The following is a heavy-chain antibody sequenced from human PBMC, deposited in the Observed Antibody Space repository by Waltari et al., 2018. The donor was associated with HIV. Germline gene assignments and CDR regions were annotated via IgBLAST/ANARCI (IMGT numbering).Heavy chain of an antibody. D-gene: IGHD6-13*01. CDR3: VKEHQYSHTWYSYYGMDV. J-gene: IGHJ6*02. CDR1: GFTFCHFG. V-gene: IGHV3-23*01. CDR2: ISVSGGNT. Sequence: EVQLLESGGGLVQTGGSLRPSCAASGFTFCHFGMNWARQAPGKGREWGSAISVSGGNTYYADSLKGRFTISRDNSKKTLYLQRNSLRAEDTAVYFCVKEHQYSHTWYSYYGMDVWGQGTTVTVSS.